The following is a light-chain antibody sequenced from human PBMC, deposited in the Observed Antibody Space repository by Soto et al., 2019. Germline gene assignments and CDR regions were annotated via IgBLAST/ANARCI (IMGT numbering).Light chain of an antibody. J-gene: IGLJ2*01. CDR3: SSYTGSSTLVV. Sequence: QSALTQPASVSGSPGQSITISCTGTSSDVGGYNYVSLYQQHPGKAPKLMIYDVSNRPSGVSNHFSGSKSGNTASLTIAGLQAEDEAVYYCSSYTGSSTLVVFGGGTKLTVL. V-gene: IGLV2-14*01. CDR1: SSDVGGYNY. CDR2: DVS.